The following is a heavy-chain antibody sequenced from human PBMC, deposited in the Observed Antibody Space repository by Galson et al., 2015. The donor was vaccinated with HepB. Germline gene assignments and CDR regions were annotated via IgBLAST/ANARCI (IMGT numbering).Heavy chain of an antibody. J-gene: IGHJ6*03. CDR1: GFTFSSYG. D-gene: IGHD3-3*01. CDR2: ISYDGSNK. CDR3: AKGYYDFWSGYYTPDYYYMDV. V-gene: IGHV3-30*18. Sequence: LRLSCAASGFTFSSYGMHWVRQAPGKGLEWVAVISYDGSNKYYADSVKGRFTISRDNSKNTLYLQMNSLRAEDTAVYYCAKGYYDFWSGYYTPDYYYMDVWGKGTTVTVSS.